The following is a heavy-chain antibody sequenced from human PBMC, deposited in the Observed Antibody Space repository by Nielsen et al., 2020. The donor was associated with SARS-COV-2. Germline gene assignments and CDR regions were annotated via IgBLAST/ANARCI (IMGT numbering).Heavy chain of an antibody. J-gene: IGHJ6*02. V-gene: IGHV1-24*01. Sequence: ASVKVSCKVSGYTLTELSMHWVRQAPGKGLEWMGGFDPEDGEAIYAQKFQGRVTMTEDTSTDTAYMELSSLRSEDTAVYYCATVLSRDYYYYGLDVWGQGTTVTVSS. CDR3: ATVLSRDYYYYGLDV. CDR1: GYTLTELS. CDR2: FDPEDGEA. D-gene: IGHD5-24*01.